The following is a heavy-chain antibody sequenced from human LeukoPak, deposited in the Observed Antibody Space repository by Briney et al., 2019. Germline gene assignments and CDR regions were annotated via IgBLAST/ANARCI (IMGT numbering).Heavy chain of an antibody. D-gene: IGHD4-17*01. J-gene: IGHJ4*02. CDR1: GYTFTSYD. CDR3: ARDRQDYVNFDY. CDR2: MNPNSGNT. Sequence: ASVKVSCKASGYTFTSYDINWVRQATGQGLEWMGWMNPNSGNTGYAQKFQGRVTITRNTSISTAYMELSSLRSEDTAVYYCARDRQDYVNFDYWGQGTLVTVSS. V-gene: IGHV1-8*03.